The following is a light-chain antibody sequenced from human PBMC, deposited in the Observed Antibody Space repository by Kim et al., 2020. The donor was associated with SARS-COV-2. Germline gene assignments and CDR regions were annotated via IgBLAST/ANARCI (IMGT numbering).Light chain of an antibody. CDR1: NSETTT. CDR3: QVWESSSDQLV. J-gene: IGLJ3*02. Sequence: PGRPATRTGGRANSETTTEPRYQQKTGQAPVGVIHYDTDRLSGNPERCSGSNSGNTANLTISRVEAGDEADDYCQVWESSSDQLVFGGGTQLTVL. V-gene: IGLV3-21*01. CDR2: YDT.